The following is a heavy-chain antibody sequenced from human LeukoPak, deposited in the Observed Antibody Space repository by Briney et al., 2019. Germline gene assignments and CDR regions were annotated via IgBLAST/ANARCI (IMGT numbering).Heavy chain of an antibody. D-gene: IGHD3-22*01. Sequence: SETVSLTCTVSGASISSYYWSWIRQPPGKRLEEMGYIYYSGSTNYNPSLKSRVTISVDTSKNQFSLRLSSVTAADTAVYYCARHRYYYDSSGYYYQPWGQGTLVTVSS. CDR3: ARHRYYYDSSGYYYQP. CDR2: IYYSGST. CDR1: GASISSYY. V-gene: IGHV4-59*01. J-gene: IGHJ5*02.